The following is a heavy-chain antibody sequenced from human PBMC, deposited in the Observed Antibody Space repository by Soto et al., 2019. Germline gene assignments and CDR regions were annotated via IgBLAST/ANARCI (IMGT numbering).Heavy chain of an antibody. CDR2: INPNSGGT. Sequence: GASVKVSCKASGYTFTGYYMHWVRQAPGQGLEWMGWINPNSGGTNYAQKFQGWVTMTRDTSISTAYMELSRLRSDDTAVYYCARSQTVDCTNGVCYKDYYYYMDVWGKGTTVTVSS. J-gene: IGHJ6*03. CDR1: GYTFTGYY. CDR3: ARSQTVDCTNGVCYKDYYYYMDV. V-gene: IGHV1-2*04. D-gene: IGHD2-8*01.